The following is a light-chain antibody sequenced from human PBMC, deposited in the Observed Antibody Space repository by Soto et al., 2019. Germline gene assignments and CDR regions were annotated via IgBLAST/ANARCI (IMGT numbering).Light chain of an antibody. Sequence: QSVLTQPASVSGSPGQSITISCTGTSSDVGPYNLVSWYQHHPGKVPQLIIYETTKRPSGVSNRFSGSKSGNTASLTISGLQAEDEAHYHCSSYTGDYTLMFAGGTKLTV. V-gene: IGLV2-23*01. CDR2: ETT. J-gene: IGLJ3*02. CDR3: SSYTGDYTLM. CDR1: SSDVGPYNL.